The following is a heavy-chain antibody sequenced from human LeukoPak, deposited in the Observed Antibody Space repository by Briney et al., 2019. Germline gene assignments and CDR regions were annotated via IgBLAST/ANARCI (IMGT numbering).Heavy chain of an antibody. J-gene: IGHJ6*02. CDR2: ITWDDGST. CDR1: GFTFSDYT. CDR3: ARDNSMDV. Sequence: PGGSLRLSCAASGFTFSDYTMHWVRLVPGKGLERVSLITWDDGSTYYADSVKGRFTISRDNSKNSLYLQMNSLRTEDTAFYYCARDNSMDVWGRGTTVTVSS. V-gene: IGHV3-43*01.